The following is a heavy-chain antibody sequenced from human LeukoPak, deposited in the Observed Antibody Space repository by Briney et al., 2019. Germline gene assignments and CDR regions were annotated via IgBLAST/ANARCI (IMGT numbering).Heavy chain of an antibody. Sequence: SGTLSLTCTVSGGSIWSYYWSWIRQPPGKGLEWIGYVYSSGSTNHNPSLKSRATISIDTSKNQFSLRLGSVTAADTAVYFCARSSAWSPFDSWGQGILVTASS. CDR2: VYSSGST. V-gene: IGHV4-59*01. J-gene: IGHJ4*02. D-gene: IGHD6-19*01. CDR3: ARSSAWSPFDS. CDR1: GGSIWSYY.